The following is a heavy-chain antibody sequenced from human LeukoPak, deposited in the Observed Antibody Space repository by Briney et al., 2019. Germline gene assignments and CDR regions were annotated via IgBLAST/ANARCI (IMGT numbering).Heavy chain of an antibody. D-gene: IGHD3-22*01. V-gene: IGHV1-69*05. J-gene: IGHJ4*02. Sequence: SVKVSCRASGYTFTSYYMHWVRQAPGQGLEWMGGIIPIFGTANYAQKFQGRVTITTDESTSTAYMELSSLRSEDTAVYYCASCKIPRYYDSSGYSYYFDYWGQGTLVTVSS. CDR2: IIPIFGTA. CDR1: GYTFTSYY. CDR3: ASCKIPRYYDSSGYSYYFDY.